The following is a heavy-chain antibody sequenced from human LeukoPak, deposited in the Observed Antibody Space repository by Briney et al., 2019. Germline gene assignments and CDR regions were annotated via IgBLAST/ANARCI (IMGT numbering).Heavy chain of an antibody. V-gene: IGHV7-4-1*02. Sequence: GASVKVSCKASGYTFTSYAMNWVRQAPGQGLEWMGWINTNTGNPTYAQGFTGRFVFSLDTSVSTAYLQISSLKAEDTAVYYCARDLRPGYSYAISEYFQHWGQGTLVTVSS. CDR3: ARDLRPGYSYAISEYFQH. CDR1: GYTFTSYA. D-gene: IGHD5-18*01. CDR2: INTNTGNP. J-gene: IGHJ1*01.